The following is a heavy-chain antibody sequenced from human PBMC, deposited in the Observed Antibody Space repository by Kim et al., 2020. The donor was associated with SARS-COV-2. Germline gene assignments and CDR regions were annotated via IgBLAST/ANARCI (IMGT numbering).Heavy chain of an antibody. CDR3: APWGSGSSWFDP. J-gene: IGHJ5*02. Sequence: YYVDSVKGRFTISRDNAKNSLYLQMNSLRAEDTAVYYCAPWGSGSSWFDPWGQGTLVTVSS. D-gene: IGHD3-10*01. V-gene: IGHV3-7*01.